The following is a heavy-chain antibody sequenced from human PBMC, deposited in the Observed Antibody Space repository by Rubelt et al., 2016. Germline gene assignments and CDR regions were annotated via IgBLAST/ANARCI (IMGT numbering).Heavy chain of an antibody. CDR3: ARDRLVGASDAFDF. CDR1: GGSISSGGFY. J-gene: IGHJ3*01. Sequence: QVQLQESGPGLVTPSETLSLSCTVSGGSISSGGFYWSWVRQHSGKGLEWIGFIDHTWTTYYNPSLKSRGTISMDTSKNQFSLKLTSVNAADTAMYYCARDRLVGASDAFDFWGQGTMVTVSS. CDR2: IDHTWTT. D-gene: IGHD1-26*01. V-gene: IGHV4-31*03.